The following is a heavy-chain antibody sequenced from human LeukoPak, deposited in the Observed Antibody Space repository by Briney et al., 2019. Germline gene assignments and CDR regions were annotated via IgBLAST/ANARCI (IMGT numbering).Heavy chain of an antibody. V-gene: IGHV1-2*02. J-gene: IGHJ4*02. CDR1: GYTFTGYY. CDR3: ARSGFSTGFYMDF. Sequence: ASVKVSCKASGYTFTGYYIHWLRQAPGQGLEWMGWIDPPSGATNYAQKFQDTVTMTRGRSIGTAYMEVRRLKSDDTAVYYCARSGFSTGFYMDFWGQGTLVPVSS. D-gene: IGHD6-19*01. CDR2: IDPPSGAT.